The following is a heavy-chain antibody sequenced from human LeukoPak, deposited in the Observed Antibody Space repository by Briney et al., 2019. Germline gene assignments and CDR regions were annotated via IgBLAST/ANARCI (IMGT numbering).Heavy chain of an antibody. J-gene: IGHJ5*01. Sequence: ASVKVSCKASGYTFTSYGISWVRQAPGQGLEWMGWISAYNGNTNYAQKLQGRVTMTTDTSTSTAYMELRSLRSDDTAVYYCARVSPYRRISCGYQNWFDSWGQGALVSVSS. V-gene: IGHV1-18*01. CDR2: ISAYNGNT. CDR1: GYTFTSYG. D-gene: IGHD5-18*01. CDR3: ARVSPYRRISCGYQNWFDS.